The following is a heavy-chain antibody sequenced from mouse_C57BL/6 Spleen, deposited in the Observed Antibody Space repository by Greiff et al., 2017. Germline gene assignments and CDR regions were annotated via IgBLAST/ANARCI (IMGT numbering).Heavy chain of an antibody. CDR3: APHYYGSTPCAY. Sequence: VQLKQSGPELVKPGASVKMSCKASGYTFTDYNMHWVKQSHGKSLEWIGYINPNNGGTSYNQKFKGKATLTVNKSSSTAYMELRSLTSEDSAVYYCAPHYYGSTPCAYWGQGTLVTVSA. D-gene: IGHD1-1*01. V-gene: IGHV1-22*01. CDR2: INPNNGGT. J-gene: IGHJ3*01. CDR1: GYTFTDYN.